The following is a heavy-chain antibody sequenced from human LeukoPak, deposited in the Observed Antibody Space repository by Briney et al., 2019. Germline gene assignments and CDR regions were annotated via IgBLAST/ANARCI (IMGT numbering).Heavy chain of an antibody. J-gene: IGHJ3*02. Sequence: SETLPLTCTVSGGSISSSSHYWGWIRQPPGKRLEWIGSIYYSGITYYNPSLKSQFTISVDTSKNQFSLNLSSVTATDTAVYYCARSRGFISGWYIGAFDIWGQGTMVTVSS. CDR2: IYYSGIT. CDR3: ARSRGFISGWYIGAFDI. V-gene: IGHV4-39*01. D-gene: IGHD6-19*01. CDR1: GGSISSSSHY.